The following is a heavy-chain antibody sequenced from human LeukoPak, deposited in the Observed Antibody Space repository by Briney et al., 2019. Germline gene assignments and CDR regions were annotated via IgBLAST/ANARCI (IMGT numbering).Heavy chain of an antibody. Sequence: GGSLRLSCAASGFTFSSYNMNWVRQAPGKGLEWVSSITSSSSCIYYADSVKGRFTISRDNAKNSLYLQTDSLRVEDTAEYYCARDPYSGNYGAYYYYYMDVWGKGTTVTVSS. CDR3: ARDPYSGNYGAYYYYYMDV. D-gene: IGHD1-26*01. J-gene: IGHJ6*03. CDR1: GFTFSSYN. CDR2: ITSSSSCI. V-gene: IGHV3-21*06.